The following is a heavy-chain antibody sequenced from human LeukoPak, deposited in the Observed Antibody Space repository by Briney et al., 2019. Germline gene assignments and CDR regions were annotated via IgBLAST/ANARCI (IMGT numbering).Heavy chain of an antibody. J-gene: IGHJ4*02. D-gene: IGHD2-2*02. CDR2: VSYDGTDT. V-gene: IGHV3-30-3*02. CDR1: GFTFTNYA. CDR3: AKKSVPNTPPTFDY. Sequence: GGSLRLSCAASGFTFTNYAMNWVRQAPGKGLEWVATVSYDGTDTSYADSVRGRFTISRDNSKNTLYLQMNSLRAEDTAVYYCAKKSVPNTPPTFDYWGQGTLVTVSS.